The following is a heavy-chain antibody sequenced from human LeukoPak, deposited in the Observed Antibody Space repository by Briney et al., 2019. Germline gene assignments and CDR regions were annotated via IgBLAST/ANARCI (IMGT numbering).Heavy chain of an antibody. CDR1: GFTFSSYA. J-gene: IGHJ2*01. V-gene: IGHV3-23*01. D-gene: IGHD3-22*01. Sequence: GGSLRLSCAASGFTFSSYAMSWVRQAPGKGLEWVSAISGSGGSTYYADSVKGRFTISRDNSKNTLYLQMNSLRAGDTAVYDCAKDGPTYYYDSSGYSYWYFDLWGRGTLVTVSS. CDR2: ISGSGGST. CDR3: AKDGPTYYYDSSGYSYWYFDL.